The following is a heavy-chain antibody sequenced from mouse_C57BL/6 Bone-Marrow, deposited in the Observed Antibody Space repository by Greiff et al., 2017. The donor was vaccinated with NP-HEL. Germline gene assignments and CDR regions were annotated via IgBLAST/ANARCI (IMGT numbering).Heavy chain of an antibody. Sequence: QVHVKQSGPELVKPGASVKLSCKASGYTFTSYDINWVKQRPGQGLEWIGWIYPRDGSTKYNEKFKGKATLTVDTSSSTAYMELHSLTSEDSAVYFCATYDYDGNYAMDYWGRGTSVTVSS. CDR1: GYTFTSYD. CDR2: IYPRDGST. J-gene: IGHJ4*01. V-gene: IGHV1-85*01. CDR3: ATYDYDGNYAMDY. D-gene: IGHD2-4*01.